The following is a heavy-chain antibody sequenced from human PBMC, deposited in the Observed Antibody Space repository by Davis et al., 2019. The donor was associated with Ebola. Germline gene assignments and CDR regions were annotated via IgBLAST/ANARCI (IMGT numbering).Heavy chain of an antibody. CDR2: INPNSGGT. CDR3: ATAPYGDYVFHLAFDI. Sequence: ASVKVSCKASGYTFTSYDINWVRQATGQGLEWMGRINPNSGGTNYAQKFQGRVTMTEDTSTDTAYMELSSLRSEDTAVYYCATAPYGDYVFHLAFDIWGQGTMVTVSS. V-gene: IGHV1-8*01. D-gene: IGHD4-17*01. CDR1: GYTFTSYD. J-gene: IGHJ3*02.